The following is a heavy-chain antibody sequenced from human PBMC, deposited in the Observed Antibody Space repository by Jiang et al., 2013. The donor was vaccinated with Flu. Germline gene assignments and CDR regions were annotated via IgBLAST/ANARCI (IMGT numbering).Heavy chain of an antibody. J-gene: IGHJ4*02. V-gene: IGHV4-30-4*08. CDR2: IFYSGST. D-gene: IGHD6-13*01. CDR1: GGSISSDDYY. Sequence: GSGLVKPSQTLSLTCSVSGGSISSDDYYWSWIRQPPGKGLEWIGYIFYSGSTYYNPSLKSRVTISVDTSRNQFSLKLSSVTAADTAVYYCARGVAAAGNMYFDYRGQGTLVTVSS. CDR3: ARGVAAAGNMYFDY.